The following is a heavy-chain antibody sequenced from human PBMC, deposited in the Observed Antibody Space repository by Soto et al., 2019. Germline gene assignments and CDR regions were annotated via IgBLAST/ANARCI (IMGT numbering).Heavy chain of an antibody. J-gene: IGHJ4*02. D-gene: IGHD2-2*01. V-gene: IGHV3-64D*06. Sequence: QTGGYLRLSCSASGFTFSNFAMHWVRQAPGKGLEYVSGITSNGDNTYHADSVQGRFTISRDNSKSTLYLQMTSLRVEDTAVYYCVKGNQLLRYYFEYWGRGALVTVSS. CDR2: ITSNGDNT. CDR1: GFTFSNFA. CDR3: VKGNQLLRYYFEY.